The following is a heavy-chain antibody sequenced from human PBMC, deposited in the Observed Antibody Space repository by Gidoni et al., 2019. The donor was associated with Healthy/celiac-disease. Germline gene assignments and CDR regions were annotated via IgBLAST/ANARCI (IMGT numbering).Heavy chain of an antibody. Sequence: EVQLVESGGGLVQPGGSLRLSCSASGFTFSSYAMHWVRQAPGKGLEYVSAISSNGGSTYYADSVKGRFTISRDNSKNTLYLQMSSLRAEDTAVYYCVGGIAAAGRRFDYWGQGTLVTVSS. CDR3: VGGIAAAGRRFDY. CDR2: ISSNGGST. CDR1: GFTFSSYA. J-gene: IGHJ4*02. D-gene: IGHD6-13*01. V-gene: IGHV3-64D*08.